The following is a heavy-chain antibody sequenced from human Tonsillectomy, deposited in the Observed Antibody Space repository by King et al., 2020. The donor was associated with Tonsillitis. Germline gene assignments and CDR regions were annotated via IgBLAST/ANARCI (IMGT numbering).Heavy chain of an antibody. J-gene: IGHJ3*02. CDR3: ARDPYSSSWDDAFDI. V-gene: IGHV1-2*02. CDR1: GYTFTGYY. Sequence: VQLVESGAEVKKPGASVKVSCKASGYTFTGYYMHWVRQAPGQGLEWMGWINPNSGGTNYAQKFQGRVTMTRDTAISTAYMELSRLRSDDTDVYYCARDPYSSSWDDAFDIWGQGTMVTVSS. D-gene: IGHD6-13*01. CDR2: INPNSGGT.